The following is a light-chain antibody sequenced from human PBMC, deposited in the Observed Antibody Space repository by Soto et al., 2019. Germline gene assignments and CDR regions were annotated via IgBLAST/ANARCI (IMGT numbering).Light chain of an antibody. CDR1: QSVRSTY. CDR3: QHYGNSLWT. V-gene: IGKV3-20*01. Sequence: VLTQSPGTLSLFPGERATLSCRASQSVRSTYLAWYQQKPGQAPRLLIYDASSRATDIPDRFSGSGSGTDFTLTISSLEPEDFAVYYCQHYGNSLWTFGQGTKVIFK. J-gene: IGKJ1*01. CDR2: DAS.